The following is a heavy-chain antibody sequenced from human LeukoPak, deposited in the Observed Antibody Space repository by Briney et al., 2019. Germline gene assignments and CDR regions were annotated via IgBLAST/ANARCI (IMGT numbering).Heavy chain of an antibody. CDR1: GFTVSGSY. V-gene: IGHV3-23*01. D-gene: IGHD6-19*01. Sequence: PGGSLRLSCAASGFTVSGSYMSWVRQAPGKGLEWISVISGSGGNTYYTDSVKGRFTISRDNSRNTLHLQMNSLRDEDTAVYYCAKSFSVGYSSGWYVAAYYFDYWGQGTLVTVSS. CDR2: ISGSGGNT. CDR3: AKSFSVGYSSGWYVAAYYFDY. J-gene: IGHJ4*02.